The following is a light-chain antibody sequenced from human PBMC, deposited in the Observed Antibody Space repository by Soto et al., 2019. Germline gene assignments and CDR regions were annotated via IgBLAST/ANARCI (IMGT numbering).Light chain of an antibody. CDR1: SSNIGSNT. CDR2: SNN. Sequence: QSALTQPPSASGTPGQRVTISCSGSSSNIGSNTVNWYQQLPGTPPKLLIYSNNQRPSGVPDRFSGSKSGTSASLAISGLQSEHEEEYYCAAWDDSLNVPYVLGTVTKVTVL. J-gene: IGLJ1*01. V-gene: IGLV1-44*01. CDR3: AAWDDSLNVPYV.